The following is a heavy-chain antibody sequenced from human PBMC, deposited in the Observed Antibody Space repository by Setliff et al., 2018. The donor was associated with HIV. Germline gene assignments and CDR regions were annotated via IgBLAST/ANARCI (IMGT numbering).Heavy chain of an antibody. J-gene: IGHJ4*02. CDR1: GGSISSGNW. Sequence: SETLSLTCAVSGGSISSGNWWSWVRQPPGKRLEWIGEIYHSGSTYYNPSLKSRVTISVDTSKNQFSLKLSSVTAADTAVYYCARHEITMVRGVTIKAGYSFDYWGQGTLVTVSS. D-gene: IGHD3-10*01. CDR2: IYHSGST. CDR3: ARHEITMVRGVTIKAGYSFDY. V-gene: IGHV4-4*02.